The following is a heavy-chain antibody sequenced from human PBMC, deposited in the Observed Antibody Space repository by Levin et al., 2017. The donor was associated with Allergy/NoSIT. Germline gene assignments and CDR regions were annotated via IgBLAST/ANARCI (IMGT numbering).Heavy chain of an antibody. J-gene: IGHJ3*02. CDR3: AKATLWFGEQGARGDAFDI. V-gene: IGHV3-9*01. CDR2: ISWNSGSI. CDR1: GFTFDDYA. Sequence: GGSLRLSCAASGFTFDDYAMHWVRQAPGKGLEWVSGISWNSGSIGYADSVKGRFTISRDNAKNSLYLQMNSLRAEDTALYYCAKATLWFGEQGARGDAFDIWGQGTMVTVSS. D-gene: IGHD3-10*01.